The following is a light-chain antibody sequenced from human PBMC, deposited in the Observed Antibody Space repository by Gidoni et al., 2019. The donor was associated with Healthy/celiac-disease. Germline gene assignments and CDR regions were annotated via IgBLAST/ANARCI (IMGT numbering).Light chain of an antibody. J-gene: IGKJ1*01. V-gene: IGKV2-28*01. CDR1: QSLLHSNGYNY. CDR3: MQALQTPWT. Sequence: IVRTQSPLSLTVTPGEPASISCRSSQSLLHSNGYNYLDWYLQKPGQSPQLLIYLGSNRASGVPDRFSGSGSGTDFSLKISRVEAEDVGVYYCMQALQTPWTFGQXTKVEIK. CDR2: LGS.